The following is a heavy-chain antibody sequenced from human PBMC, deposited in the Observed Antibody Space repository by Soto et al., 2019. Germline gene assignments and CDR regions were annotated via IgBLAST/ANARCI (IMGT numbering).Heavy chain of an antibody. CDR2: VNPILSMS. CDR3: ASSYGSGYRAFDY. Sequence: QVQLVQSGAEVKRPGSSVKVSCKASGDTFNFYSINWERQAPEVGLEWVGRVNPILSMSNYAQRFQGRVTMTADKSTSTAYMELRSLRSEDTAIYYCASSYGSGYRAFDYWGQGALVTVSS. J-gene: IGHJ4*02. D-gene: IGHD3-10*01. CDR1: GDTFNFYS. V-gene: IGHV1-69*02.